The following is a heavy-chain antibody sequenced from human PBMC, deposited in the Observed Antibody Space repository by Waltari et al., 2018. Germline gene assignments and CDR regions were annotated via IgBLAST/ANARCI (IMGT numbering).Heavy chain of an antibody. Sequence: QVQLQQWGAGLLKPSETLSLTCAVYGGSFSGYYWSWIRQPPGKGLEWIGEINHSGSTNDNPSLKSRVTISVDTSKNQFSLKLSSVTAADTAVYYCAREPYSSSYFDPWGQGTLVTVSS. J-gene: IGHJ5*02. CDR3: AREPYSSSYFDP. CDR1: GGSFSGYY. CDR2: INHSGST. V-gene: IGHV4-34*01. D-gene: IGHD6-13*01.